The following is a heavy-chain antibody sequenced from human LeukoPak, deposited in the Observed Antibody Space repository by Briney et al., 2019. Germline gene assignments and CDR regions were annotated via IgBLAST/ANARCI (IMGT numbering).Heavy chain of an antibody. CDR3: ATWAFYHNLDV. J-gene: IGHJ6*02. D-gene: IGHD2/OR15-2a*01. CDR2: IKADGSGT. Sequence: PGGALRLPCAASGFTIGPYAMYWVRQGPGRGLEWVSVIKADGSGTFYADSVRGRFTTSRDNSKNSLYLQMNSLPSEDTALYYCATWAFYHNLDVWGQGTTVIVSS. V-gene: IGHV3-43*02. CDR1: GFTIGPYA.